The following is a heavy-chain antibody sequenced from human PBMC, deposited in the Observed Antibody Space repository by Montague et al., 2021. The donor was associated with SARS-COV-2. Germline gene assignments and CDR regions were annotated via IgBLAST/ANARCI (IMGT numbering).Heavy chain of an antibody. CDR3: ARGGLAGGNYDIWSFSYTSPLDY. J-gene: IGHJ4*02. CDR2: INHRGST. D-gene: IGHD3-3*01. V-gene: IGHV4-34*01. Sequence: SETLSLTCAVYGGSFSAHSWSWIRQSPGKGLEWFGEINHRGSTTYMSSLKSRVTMSVDTSKNQFSLKMSSVTAADTAIYYCARGGLAGGNYDIWSFSYTSPLDYWGQGTQVTVSS. CDR1: GGSFSAHS.